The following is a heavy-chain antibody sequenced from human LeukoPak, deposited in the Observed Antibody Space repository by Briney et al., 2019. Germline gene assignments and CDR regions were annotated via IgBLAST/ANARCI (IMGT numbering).Heavy chain of an antibody. CDR3: ARSVTTSGWFDP. Sequence: ASVKVSCKASGYTFTSYGISWVRQAPGQGLEWMGWINPNSGGTNYAQKFQGRVTMTRDTSISTAYMELSRLRSDDTAVYYCARSVTTSGWFDPWGQGTLVTVSS. D-gene: IGHD4-17*01. J-gene: IGHJ5*02. V-gene: IGHV1-2*02. CDR2: INPNSGGT. CDR1: GYTFTSYG.